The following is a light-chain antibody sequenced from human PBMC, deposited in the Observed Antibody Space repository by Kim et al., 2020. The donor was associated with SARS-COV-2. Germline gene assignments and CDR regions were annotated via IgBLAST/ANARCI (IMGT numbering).Light chain of an antibody. V-gene: IGLV4-69*01. CDR3: QTWVTGLWV. J-gene: IGLJ3*02. CDR2: LNSDGSH. Sequence: ASVKLTCTLSSEHSSYAIAWHQQQPEKGPRYLMKLNSDGSHSKGDGIPDRFSGSSSGAERYLTISSLQSEDEADYYCQTWVTGLWVFGGGTQLTVL. CDR1: SEHSSYA.